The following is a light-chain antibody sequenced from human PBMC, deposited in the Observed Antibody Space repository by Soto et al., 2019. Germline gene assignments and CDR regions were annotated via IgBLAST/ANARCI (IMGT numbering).Light chain of an antibody. V-gene: IGKV1-33*01. J-gene: IGKJ4*01. CDR3: QPYDNLPPRN. CDR1: QDISNY. Sequence: DIQMTQSPSSLSASVGDRVTITCQASQDISNYLNWYQQKPGKAPKLLIYDASNLETGVPSRFSGRGSGTDSTSTISSPQPEDIAPYYCQPYDNLPPRNFGGRTKVEIK. CDR2: DAS.